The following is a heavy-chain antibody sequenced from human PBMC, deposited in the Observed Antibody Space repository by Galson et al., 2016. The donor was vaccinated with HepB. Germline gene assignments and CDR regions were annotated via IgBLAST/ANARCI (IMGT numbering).Heavy chain of an antibody. J-gene: IGHJ4*02. Sequence: SLRLSCAASGFTFSSYAMSWVRQAPGKGLEWVSLISISGGTTYYADSVKGRFTISRDNSKSTLYLQMNSLRAEDTAVYYCAKEGGLLWFGEYPRWGQGTLVTVSS. CDR3: AKEGGLLWFGEYPR. D-gene: IGHD3-10*01. CDR2: ISISGGTT. V-gene: IGHV3-23*01. CDR1: GFTFSSYA.